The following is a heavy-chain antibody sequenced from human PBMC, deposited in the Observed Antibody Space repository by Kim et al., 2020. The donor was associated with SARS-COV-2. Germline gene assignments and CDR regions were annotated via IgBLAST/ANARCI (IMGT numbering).Heavy chain of an antibody. J-gene: IGHJ4*02. D-gene: IGHD3-22*01. CDR3: ARRQYYYDSSGYYDY. V-gene: IGHV4-34*01. CDR2: INHSGST. Sequence: SETLSLTCAVYGGSFSGYYWSWIRQPPGKGLEWIGEINHSGSTNYNPSLKSRVTISVDTSKNQFSLKLSSVTAADTAVYYCARRQYYYDSSGYYDYWGQG. CDR1: GGSFSGYY.